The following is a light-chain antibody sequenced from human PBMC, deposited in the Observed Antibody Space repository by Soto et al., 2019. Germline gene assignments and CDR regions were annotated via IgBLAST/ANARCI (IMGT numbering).Light chain of an antibody. Sequence: QAVVTQEPSFSVSPGGTVTLTCGLSSGSVSTSYYPSWYQQTPGQAPRTLIYSTNTRSSGVPDRFSGSILGNKAARTITGAQADDESYYYCVLYMGNGRVVFGGGTQLPVL. V-gene: IGLV8-61*01. CDR3: VLYMGNGRVV. J-gene: IGLJ2*01. CDR1: SGSVSTSYY. CDR2: STN.